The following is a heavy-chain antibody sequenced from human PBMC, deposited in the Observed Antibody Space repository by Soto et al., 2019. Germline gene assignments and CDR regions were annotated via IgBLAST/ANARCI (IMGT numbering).Heavy chain of an antibody. V-gene: IGHV3-23*01. CDR1: GFTFSTYA. J-gene: IGHJ4*02. CDR2: ISTSGVIT. D-gene: IGHD3-22*01. CDR3: AKRGYYYDTIGYYFLDY. Sequence: EVQLLESGGGLVQPGGSLRLSCAASGFTFSTYAMNWVRQAPGKGLEWVSAISTSGVITYYADSVKGRFTISRDNSKNTLYLQMNSLRAEDTAVYYCAKRGYYYDTIGYYFLDYWGQGTLATVSS.